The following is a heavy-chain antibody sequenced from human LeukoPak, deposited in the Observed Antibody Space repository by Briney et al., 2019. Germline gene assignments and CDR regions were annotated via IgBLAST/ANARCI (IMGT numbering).Heavy chain of an antibody. CDR2: INPNSGGT. CDR1: GYTFTSYG. Sequence: ASVKVSCKASGYTFTSYGISWVRQAPGQGLEWMGWINPNSGGTNYAQKFQGRVTMTRDTSISTAYMELSRLRSDDTAVYYCARYGSGSYYSPPDYWGQGTLVTVSS. CDR3: ARYGSGSYYSPPDY. J-gene: IGHJ4*02. D-gene: IGHD3-10*01. V-gene: IGHV1-2*02.